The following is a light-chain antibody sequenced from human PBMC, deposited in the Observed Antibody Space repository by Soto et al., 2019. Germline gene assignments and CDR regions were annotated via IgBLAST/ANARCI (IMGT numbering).Light chain of an antibody. CDR3: QQYGRSPRT. CDR1: QSVSSSY. J-gene: IGKJ2*01. CDR2: GAS. V-gene: IGKV3-20*01. Sequence: EIVLTQSPGTLSLSPGERATLSCRASQSVSSSYLAWYQQKPGQAPRLLIYGASSRATGIPDRFSGSGSGTDFTLTISRLEPEDFAVYYCQQYGRSPRTFGQGTKLESK.